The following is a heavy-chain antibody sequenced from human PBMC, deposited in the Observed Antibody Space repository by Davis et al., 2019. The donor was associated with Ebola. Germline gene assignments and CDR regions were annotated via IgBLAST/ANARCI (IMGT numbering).Heavy chain of an antibody. D-gene: IGHD5-24*01. Sequence: PSETLSLTCTVSGGSISSSSYYWGWIRQPPGKGLELIGSMYYSGTAYYNPSLKSRVTFSVDTSKNQFSLKLSSVTAADTAVYYCARLQRWLQDKRDYWGQGTLVTVSS. CDR1: GGSISSSSYY. V-gene: IGHV4-39*01. J-gene: IGHJ4*02. CDR3: ARLQRWLQDKRDY. CDR2: MYYSGTA.